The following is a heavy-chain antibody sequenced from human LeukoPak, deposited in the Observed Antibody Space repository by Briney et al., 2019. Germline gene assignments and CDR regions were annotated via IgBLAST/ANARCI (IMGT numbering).Heavy chain of an antibody. D-gene: IGHD6-19*01. Sequence: GSLRLSCAASGFTFSSYAMHWVRQAPGKGLEYVSAISSNGGSTYYANSVKGRFTISRDNSKNTLYLQMNSLRAEDTAVYYCAKDRERIAVAGRVYWGQGTLVTVSS. CDR1: GFTFSSYA. CDR2: ISSNGGST. V-gene: IGHV3-64*01. CDR3: AKDRERIAVAGRVY. J-gene: IGHJ4*02.